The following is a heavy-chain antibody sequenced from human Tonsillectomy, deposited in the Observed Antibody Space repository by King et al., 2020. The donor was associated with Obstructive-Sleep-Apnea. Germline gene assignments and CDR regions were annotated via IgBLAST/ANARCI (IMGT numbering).Heavy chain of an antibody. CDR3: SRGRFTVTPTLRRDYYYYGMDV. CDR2: IYYSGST. D-gene: IGHD4-17*01. J-gene: IGHJ6*02. Sequence: VQLQESGPGLVKPSETLSLTCTVSGGSVSSGSYYWSWIRQPPGKGLEWIGYIYYSGSTNYNPSLKSRVTISVDTSKNQLSLKLSSVTAADTAVYYCSRGRFTVTPTLRRDYYYYGMDVWGQGTTVTVSS. V-gene: IGHV4-61*01. CDR1: GGSVSSGSYY.